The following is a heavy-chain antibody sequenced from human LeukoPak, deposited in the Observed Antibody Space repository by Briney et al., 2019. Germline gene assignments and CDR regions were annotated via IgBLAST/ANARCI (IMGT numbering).Heavy chain of an antibody. V-gene: IGHV3-21*01. J-gene: IGHJ4*02. D-gene: IGHD6-19*01. Sequence: PGGSLRLSCAASGFPFSNHAMSWVRQPPGKGLEWVSAISSGNTYYADSVRGRFTISRDNAKNSLYLQMNSLRAEDTAVYYCARDKGQWLVLDYFDYWGQGTLVTVSS. CDR2: ISSGNT. CDR1: GFPFSNHA. CDR3: ARDKGQWLVLDYFDY.